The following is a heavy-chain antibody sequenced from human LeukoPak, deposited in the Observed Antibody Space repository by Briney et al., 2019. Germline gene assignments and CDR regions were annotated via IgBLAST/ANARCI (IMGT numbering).Heavy chain of an antibody. CDR3: AKGYYYDGSGYFDY. CDR2: ISGSGGST. D-gene: IGHD3-22*01. CDR1: GFTFSSYA. V-gene: IGHV3-23*01. J-gene: IGHJ4*02. Sequence: GGSLRLSCAASGFTFSSYAMSWVRQAPGKGLEWVSAISGSGGSTYYADSVKGRLTISRDNSKNTLYLQMNSLRAEDTAVYYCAKGYYYDGSGYFDYWGQGTLVTVSS.